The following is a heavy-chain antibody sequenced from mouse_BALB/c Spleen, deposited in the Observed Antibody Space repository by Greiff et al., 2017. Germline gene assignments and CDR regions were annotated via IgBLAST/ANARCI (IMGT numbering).Heavy chain of an antibody. J-gene: IGHJ4*01. V-gene: IGHV5-12-2*01. Sequence: DVKLVESGGGLVQPGGSLKLSCAASGFTFSSYTMSWVRQTPEKRLEWVAYISNGGGSTYYPDTVKGRFTISRDNAKNTLYLQMSSLKSEDTAMYYCARHEGAMDYWGQGTSVTVSS. CDR2: ISNGGGST. CDR3: ARHEGAMDY. CDR1: GFTFSSYT.